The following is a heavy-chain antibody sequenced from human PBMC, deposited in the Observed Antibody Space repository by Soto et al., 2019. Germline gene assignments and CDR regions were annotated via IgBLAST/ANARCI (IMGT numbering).Heavy chain of an antibody. CDR2: INPARGST. D-gene: IGHD6-13*01. V-gene: IGHV1-46*01. Sequence: QVQLVQSGAEVKKPGASVKVSCRTSGYTFTHYYIHWVRQAPGQGLEWLGMINPARGSTNYAQDFQGRVTLTMDTSKTTVYMELSGLRAEDTAIFSCARDLAAGDHWGQGTLVTVSS. CDR1: GYTFTHYY. CDR3: ARDLAAGDH. J-gene: IGHJ4*02.